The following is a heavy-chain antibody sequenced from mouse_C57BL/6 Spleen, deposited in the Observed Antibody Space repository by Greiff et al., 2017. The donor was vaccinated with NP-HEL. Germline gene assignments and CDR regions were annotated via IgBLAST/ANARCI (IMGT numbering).Heavy chain of an antibody. Sequence: VQLQQSGPELVKPGASVKISCKASGYSFTDYNMNWVKQSNGKSLEWIGVINPNYGTTSYNQKFKGKATLTVDQSSSTAYMQLNSLTSEDSAVYYCARGITTVVAGHYYAMDYWGQGTSVTVSS. CDR1: GYSFTDYN. CDR2: INPNYGTT. V-gene: IGHV1-39*01. J-gene: IGHJ4*01. CDR3: ARGITTVVAGHYYAMDY. D-gene: IGHD1-1*01.